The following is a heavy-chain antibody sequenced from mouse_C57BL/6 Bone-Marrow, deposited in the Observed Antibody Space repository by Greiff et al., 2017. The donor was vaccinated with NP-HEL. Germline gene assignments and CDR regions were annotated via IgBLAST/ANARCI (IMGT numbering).Heavy chain of an antibody. CDR2: SRNKANDYTT. Sequence: EVQRVESGGGLVQSGRSLRLSCATSGFTFSDFYMEWVRQAPGKGLEWIAASRNKANDYTTEYSASVKGRFIVSRDTSQSILYLQMNDLRAEDTAIYYCERDNWDWYFDVWGTGTTVTVSS. J-gene: IGHJ1*03. CDR1: GFTFSDFY. CDR3: ERDNWDWYFDV. D-gene: IGHD4-1*01. V-gene: IGHV7-1*01.